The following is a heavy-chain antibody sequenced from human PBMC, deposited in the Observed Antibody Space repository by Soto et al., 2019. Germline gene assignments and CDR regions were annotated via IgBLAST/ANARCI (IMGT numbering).Heavy chain of an antibody. V-gene: IGHV4-31*03. CDR3: ARVLGYCSSTSCYHNWFDP. Sequence: SETLSLTRTVSGGSISSGGYYWSWIRQHPGKGLEWIGYIYYSGSTYYNPSLKSRVTISVDTSKNQFSLKLSSVTAADTAVYYCARVLGYCSSTSCYHNWFDPWGQGTLVTVSS. D-gene: IGHD2-2*01. J-gene: IGHJ5*02. CDR1: GGSISSGGYY. CDR2: IYYSGST.